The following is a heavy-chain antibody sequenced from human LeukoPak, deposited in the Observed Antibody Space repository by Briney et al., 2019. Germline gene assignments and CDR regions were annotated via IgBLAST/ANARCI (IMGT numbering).Heavy chain of an antibody. CDR3: ANINDRSDAFDI. V-gene: IGHV3-53*01. CDR2: IYRGGST. J-gene: IGHJ3*02. Sequence: GGSLRLSCAASGFTVSSNYMSWVRQAPGKGLEWVSVIYRGGSTYYADSVKGRFTISRDNSKNTLYLQMNSLRAEDTAVYYCANINDRSDAFDIWGQGTMVTVSS. CDR1: GFTVSSNY.